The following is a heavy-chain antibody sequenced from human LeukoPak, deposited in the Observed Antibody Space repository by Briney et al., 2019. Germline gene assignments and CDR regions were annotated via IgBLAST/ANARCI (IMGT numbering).Heavy chain of an antibody. D-gene: IGHD1-26*01. CDR2: ITATGSTI. Sequence: GGSLRLSCAASGLSFSSSGMSWVRQAPGKGLEWVSYITATGSTIYYADSVKGRFTISRDNARSSLFLSMSSLRAEDTAVYYCARSIIVGATGAFDVWGQGTMVTVS. V-gene: IGHV3-48*03. CDR1: GLSFSSSG. CDR3: ARSIIVGATGAFDV. J-gene: IGHJ3*01.